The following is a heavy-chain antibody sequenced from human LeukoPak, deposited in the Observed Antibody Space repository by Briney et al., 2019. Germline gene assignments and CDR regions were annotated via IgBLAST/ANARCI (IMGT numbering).Heavy chain of an antibody. D-gene: IGHD3-22*01. V-gene: IGHV3-48*04. Sequence: PGGSLRLSCAASGFTFSSYSMNWVRQAPGKGLEWVSYMSSSSSTIYYADSVKGRLTISRDNAKNSLYLQMNSLRAEDTAVYYCARVIGIVVVISSVDYWGQGTLVTVSS. J-gene: IGHJ4*02. CDR3: ARVIGIVVVISSVDY. CDR1: GFTFSSYS. CDR2: MSSSSSTI.